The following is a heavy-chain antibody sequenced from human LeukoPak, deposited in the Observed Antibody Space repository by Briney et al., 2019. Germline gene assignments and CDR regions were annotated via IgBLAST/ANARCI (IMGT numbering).Heavy chain of an antibody. J-gene: IGHJ4*02. CDR2: ISGDGGST. D-gene: IGHD3-16*01. Sequence: PGGSLRLSCAASGFTFSSYAMSWVRQAPGKGLEWVSLISGDGGSTYYADSVKGRFTISRDNSKNSLYLQMNSLRTEDTALYYCAKDSGGGLFDYWGQGTLVTVSS. V-gene: IGHV3-43*02. CDR3: AKDSGGGLFDY. CDR1: GFTFSSYA.